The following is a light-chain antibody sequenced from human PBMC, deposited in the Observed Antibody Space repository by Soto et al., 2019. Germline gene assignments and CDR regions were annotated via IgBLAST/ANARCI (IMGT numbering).Light chain of an antibody. J-gene: IGLJ1*01. CDR1: SSDVGGFNY. CDR3: SSYTSSSIDYV. Sequence: QSALTQPASVSGSPGQSITISCTGTSSDVGGFNYVPCYQQHPGKAPKLIFYEDSNRPSGVPNRFSGSKSGNTASLTISGLQAEDEAYYYCSSYTSSSIDYVFGTGTKLTVL. CDR2: EDS. V-gene: IGLV2-14*01.